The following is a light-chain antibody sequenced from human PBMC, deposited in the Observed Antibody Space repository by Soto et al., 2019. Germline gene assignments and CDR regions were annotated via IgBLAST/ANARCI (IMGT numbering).Light chain of an antibody. Sequence: EIVLTQSPVTLSLSPWERVTLSCRASQSIDNNHLAWYQQKPGQAPRLLIHGTSNRATGIPDRFSGSGSGTDFTLTFSSLEPEDFAVYYCQQRSNWPRTFGQGTKVDIK. CDR2: GTS. J-gene: IGKJ1*01. V-gene: IGKV3D-20*02. CDR3: QQRSNWPRT. CDR1: QSIDNNH.